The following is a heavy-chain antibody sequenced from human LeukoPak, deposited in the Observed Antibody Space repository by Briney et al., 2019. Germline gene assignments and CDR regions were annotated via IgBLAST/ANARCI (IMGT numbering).Heavy chain of an antibody. D-gene: IGHD2-15*01. CDR2: MSSSDDGR. V-gene: IGHV3-23*01. Sequence: GGSLRLSCATSGFSFSSYAMSWVRQAPGKGLEWVSAMSSSDDGRYYAATVRGRFTISRDTSRSTLYLQMNSLRAEDAAVYYCAKAPVTSCRGAFCYPFDYWGQGTLVTVSS. CDR1: GFSFSSYA. CDR3: AKAPVTSCRGAFCYPFDY. J-gene: IGHJ4*02.